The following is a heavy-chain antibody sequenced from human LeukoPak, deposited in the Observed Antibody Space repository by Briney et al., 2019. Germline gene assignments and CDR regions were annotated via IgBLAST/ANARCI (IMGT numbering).Heavy chain of an antibody. CDR2: IYHSGST. Sequence: PSETLSLTCAVSGYSISSGYYWGWIRQPPGKGLEWIGSIYHSGSTYYNPSLKSRVTISVDTSKNQFSLELSSVTAADTAVYYCARETTVTWNYFDYWGQGTLVTVSS. V-gene: IGHV4-38-2*02. J-gene: IGHJ4*02. CDR3: ARETTVTWNYFDY. CDR1: GYSISSGYY. D-gene: IGHD4-17*01.